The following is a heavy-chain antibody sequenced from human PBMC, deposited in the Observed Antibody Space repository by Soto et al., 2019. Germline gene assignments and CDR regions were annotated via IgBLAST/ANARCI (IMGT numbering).Heavy chain of an antibody. CDR2: IHYSGNT. CDR3: AGSGYYHNSGMDV. CDR1: GGSITSYY. Sequence: PSETLSLTCSVSGGSITSYYWSWIRQPPGKGQEWIGNIHYSGNTNYNPSLKSRVTISVDTSKNQFSLKLSSVTAADTAVYYCAGSGYYHNSGMDVWGQGTPVTVSS. J-gene: IGHJ6*02. V-gene: IGHV4-59*12. D-gene: IGHD3-22*01.